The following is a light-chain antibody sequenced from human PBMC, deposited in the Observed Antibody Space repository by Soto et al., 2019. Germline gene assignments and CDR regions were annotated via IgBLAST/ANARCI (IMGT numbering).Light chain of an antibody. CDR1: QSVSSN. CDR2: GAS. V-gene: IGKV3-15*01. J-gene: IGKJ5*01. Sequence: IVMTAVAAPPLINTKEKATPSCRARQSVSSNLAWYQQKPGQAPRLLIYGASTRATGIPARFSGSGSGTEFTLTISSLQSEDFAVYYCQQYNNWLPITFGQGTRLEIK. CDR3: QQYNNWLPIT.